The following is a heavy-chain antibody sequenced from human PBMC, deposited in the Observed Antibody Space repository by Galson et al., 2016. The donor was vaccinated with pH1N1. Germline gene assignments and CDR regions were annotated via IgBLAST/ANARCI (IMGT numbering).Heavy chain of an antibody. CDR2: ILPIVGIT. D-gene: IGHD3-10*01. CDR1: GGTLSRHT. Sequence: SVKVSCKASGGTLSRHTISWVRQDPGQGLEWMGRILPIVGITNYAQKLQGRVTIIADRFTSTVSMELSGLTSDDTAVYYCATDTGSSGMDVWDQGTTVTVSS. J-gene: IGHJ6*02. V-gene: IGHV1-69*02. CDR3: ATDTGSSGMDV.